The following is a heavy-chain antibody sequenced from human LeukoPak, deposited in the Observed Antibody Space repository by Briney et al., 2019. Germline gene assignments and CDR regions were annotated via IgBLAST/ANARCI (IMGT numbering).Heavy chain of an antibody. CDR1: GFTFSSYS. CDR2: ISSSSSYI. Sequence: GGSLRLSCAASGFTFSSYSMNWVRQAPGKGLEWVSSISSSSSYIYYADSVKGRFTISRDNAKNSLYLQMNSLRAEDTAVYYCAREGHNWNDVDFDYWGQGTLVTVSS. CDR3: AREGHNWNDVDFDY. J-gene: IGHJ4*02. V-gene: IGHV3-21*01. D-gene: IGHD1-1*01.